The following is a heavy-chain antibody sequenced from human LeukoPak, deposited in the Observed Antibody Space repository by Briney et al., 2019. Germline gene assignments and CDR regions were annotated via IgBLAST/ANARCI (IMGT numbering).Heavy chain of an antibody. CDR1: GFTFSSYG. J-gene: IGHJ4*02. V-gene: IGHV3-66*01. D-gene: IGHD1-26*01. CDR3: ARRLEYSGSKGVFDY. CDR2: IYSGGYT. Sequence: GGSLRLSCAASGFTFSSYGMHWVRQAPGKGLEWVSIIYSGGYTDYADSVKGRFTISRDNSRNTLDLQMNSLRAEDTAVYYCARRLEYSGSKGVFDYWGQGTLVTVSS.